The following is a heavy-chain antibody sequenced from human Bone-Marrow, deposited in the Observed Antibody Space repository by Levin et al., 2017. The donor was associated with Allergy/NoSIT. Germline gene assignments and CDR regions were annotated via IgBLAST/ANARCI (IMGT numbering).Heavy chain of an antibody. J-gene: IGHJ1*01. V-gene: IGHV5-51*01. CDR2: IYPGNSDT. CDR1: GYSFTNYW. Sequence: GESLKIYCKGSGYSFTNYWIGWVRQMPGKGLEWMGIIYPGNSDTRYSPSFQGQVTISVDKSMSTTFLQWGSLKASDTAMYYCARPLKINTWRAEYFQHWGQGTLVTVSS. CDR3: ARPLKINTWRAEYFQH.